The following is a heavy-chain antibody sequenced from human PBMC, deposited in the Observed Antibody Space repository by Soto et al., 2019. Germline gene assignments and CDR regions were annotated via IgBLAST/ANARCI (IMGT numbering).Heavy chain of an antibody. D-gene: IGHD3-9*01. J-gene: IGHJ6*02. CDR3: ARNPQPLPGILTGYSYYGMDV. CDR2: IIPIFGTA. CDR1: GGTFSSYA. V-gene: IGHV1-69*06. Sequence: SVKVSCKASGGTFSSYAISWVRQAPGQGLEWMGGIIPIFGTANYAQKFQGRVTITADKSTSTAYMELSSLRSEDTAVYYCARNPQPLPGILTGYSYYGMDVWGQGTTVTVSS.